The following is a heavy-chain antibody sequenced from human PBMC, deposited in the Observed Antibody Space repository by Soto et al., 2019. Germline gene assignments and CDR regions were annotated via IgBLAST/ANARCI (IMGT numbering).Heavy chain of an antibody. J-gene: IGHJ1*01. Sequence: LSLTCAVSGVSVSRDYQWIWIRQPPGKGLEWIGHISYSGSPYYHPSLRSRLSISVDTSKNQFSLKVKSVTAADTAVYYCARAWDFWGQGTLVTVSS. CDR3: ARAWDF. D-gene: IGHD1-26*01. V-gene: IGHV4-30-4*01. CDR2: ISYSGSP. CDR1: GVSVSRDYQ.